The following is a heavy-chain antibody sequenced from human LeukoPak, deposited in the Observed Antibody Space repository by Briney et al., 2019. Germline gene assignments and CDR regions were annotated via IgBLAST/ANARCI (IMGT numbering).Heavy chain of an antibody. D-gene: IGHD2-21*02. CDR1: GYTFTSYY. CDR2: INPSGGST. Sequence: ASVKVSCKASGYTFTSYYMHWVRQAPGQGLEWMGIINPSGGSTSYAQKFQGRVTITRDTSASTAYMDLSSLRPEDTAVYYCARNTETAIPLPYYFDYWGQGTLVTVSS. CDR3: ARNTETAIPLPYYFDY. J-gene: IGHJ4*02. V-gene: IGHV1-46*01.